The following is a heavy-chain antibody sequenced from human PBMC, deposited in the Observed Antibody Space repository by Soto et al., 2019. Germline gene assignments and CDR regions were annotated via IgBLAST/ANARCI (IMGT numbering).Heavy chain of an antibody. Sequence: QVQLVESGGGVVQPGRSLRVSCAASGFDINTSGMHRVRQAPGKGLEWVAVIWYDGSNKYYADSVKGRFTISRDNSKNTVSLQMISLRAEDTAVYYCARTIWSYDSFDMWGQGTMVTVAS. V-gene: IGHV3-33*01. J-gene: IGHJ3*02. CDR3: ARTIWSYDSFDM. CDR2: IWYDGSNK. D-gene: IGHD3-10*01. CDR1: GFDINTSG.